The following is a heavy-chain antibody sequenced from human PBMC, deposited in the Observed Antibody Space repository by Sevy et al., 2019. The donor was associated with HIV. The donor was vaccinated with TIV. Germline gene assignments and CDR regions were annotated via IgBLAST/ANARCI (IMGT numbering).Heavy chain of an antibody. CDR3: ARAPGGYYYRDGPYFDY. V-gene: IGHV4-59*01. CDR1: GGSISSYY. CDR2: IYYSGST. J-gene: IGHJ4*02. Sequence: SETLSLTCTVSGGSISSYYWSWIRQPPGKGLEWIGYIYYSGSTNYNPSLKSRVTISVDTSKIQFSLKLSSVTAADTAVYYWARAPGGYYYRDGPYFDYWGQGTLVTVSS. D-gene: IGHD3-22*01.